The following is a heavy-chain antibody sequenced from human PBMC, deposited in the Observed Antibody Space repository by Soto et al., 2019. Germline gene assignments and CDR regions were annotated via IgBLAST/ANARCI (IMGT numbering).Heavy chain of an antibody. V-gene: IGHV5-10-1*01. CDR2: IDPRDSYV. D-gene: IGHD3-3*01. Sequence: GESLKISCTGFGYTFTTFWISWVRQMPGKGLEWMGRIDPRDSYVNYSPSFQGHVTISLDKSISTAYLQWGSLKASDTAMYYCATSTYDDFWSGSFWGQGTLVTVSS. J-gene: IGHJ4*02. CDR3: ATSTYDDFWSGSF. CDR1: GYTFTTFW.